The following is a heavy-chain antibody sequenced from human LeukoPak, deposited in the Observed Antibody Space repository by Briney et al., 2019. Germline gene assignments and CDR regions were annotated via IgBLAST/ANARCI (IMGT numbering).Heavy chain of an antibody. D-gene: IGHD3-3*01. J-gene: IGHJ4*02. Sequence: GGSLRLSCAASGFTSSSYAMSWVRQAPGKGLEWVAFIRYDGSNKYYADSVKGRFTISRDNSKNTLYLQMNSLRAEDTAVYYCAKGEPITIFGVVKPPADYWGQGTLVTVSS. CDR2: IRYDGSNK. CDR1: GFTSSSYA. CDR3: AKGEPITIFGVVKPPADY. V-gene: IGHV3-30*02.